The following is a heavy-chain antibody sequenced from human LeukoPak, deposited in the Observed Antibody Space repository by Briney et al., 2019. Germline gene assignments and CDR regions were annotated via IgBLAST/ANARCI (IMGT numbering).Heavy chain of an antibody. Sequence: ALVKVSCKASGYTFTSYYLHWVRQAPGQGLEWMGVINPSGGSTSYAQKFQGRVTMTRDTSTSTVYMDLSSLRSEDTAVYYCAAQGVFSHGGYWGQGTLVTVSS. J-gene: IGHJ4*02. CDR1: GYTFTSYY. CDR3: AAQGVFSHGGY. V-gene: IGHV1-46*01. CDR2: INPSGGST. D-gene: IGHD3-16*01.